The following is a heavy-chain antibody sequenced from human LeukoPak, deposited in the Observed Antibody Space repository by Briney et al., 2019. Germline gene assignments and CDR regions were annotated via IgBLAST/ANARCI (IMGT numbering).Heavy chain of an antibody. CDR3: AKRARDFWSGYYLDYYYYMDV. CDR2: IFPSGGEI. J-gene: IGHJ6*03. CDR1: GFTFSTFA. D-gene: IGHD3-3*01. Sequence: PGGSLRLSCEASGFTFSTFAMIWVRQPPGKGLEWVSSIFPSGGEIHYADSVRGRFTISRDNSKSTLSLQMNSLRAEDTAIYYCAKRARDFWSGYYLDYYYYMDVWGKGTTVTVSS. V-gene: IGHV3-23*01.